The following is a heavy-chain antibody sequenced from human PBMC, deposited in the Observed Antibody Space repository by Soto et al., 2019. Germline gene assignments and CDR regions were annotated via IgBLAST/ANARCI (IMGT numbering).Heavy chain of an antibody. V-gene: IGHV1-18*01. CDR1: GYSFSSYG. J-gene: IGHJ3*02. Sequence: ASVKVSCKASGYSFSSYGITWVRQAPGQGLEWMGWISAYNGNTNYAQKLQGRVTMTTDTSTSTAYMELRSLRSDDTAVYYCARARSGAFDIWGQGTMVTVSS. D-gene: IGHD3-3*01. CDR3: ARARSGAFDI. CDR2: ISAYNGNT.